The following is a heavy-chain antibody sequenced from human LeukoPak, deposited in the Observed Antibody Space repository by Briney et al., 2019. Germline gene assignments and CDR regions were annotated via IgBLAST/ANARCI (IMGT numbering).Heavy chain of an antibody. J-gene: IGHJ4*02. Sequence: PGGSLRLSCADSRFTFSSYAMHWVRQAPGKGLEWVANIKQDGSEKYYVDSVKGRFTISRDNAKNSLYLQMNSLRAEDTAVYYCARTETLWFGELFPDYWGQGTLVTVSS. CDR2: IKQDGSEK. D-gene: IGHD3-10*01. CDR1: RFTFSSYA. V-gene: IGHV3-7*01. CDR3: ARTETLWFGELFPDY.